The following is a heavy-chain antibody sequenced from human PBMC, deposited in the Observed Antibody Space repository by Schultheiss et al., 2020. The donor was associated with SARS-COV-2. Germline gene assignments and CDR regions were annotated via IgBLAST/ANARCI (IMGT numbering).Heavy chain of an antibody. CDR1: GFTVSSNY. CDR3: ARVGGCSSTSCYENYYYYYMDV. D-gene: IGHD2-2*01. Sequence: GESLKISCAASGFTVSSNYMSWVRQAPGKGLEWVSSISSSSTIYYAESVKGRFTTSRDNTKNSLYLQMNSLRAEDTAVYYCARVGGCSSTSCYENYYYYYMDVWGKGTTVTVSS. CDR2: ISSSSTI. J-gene: IGHJ6*03. V-gene: IGHV3-69-1*02.